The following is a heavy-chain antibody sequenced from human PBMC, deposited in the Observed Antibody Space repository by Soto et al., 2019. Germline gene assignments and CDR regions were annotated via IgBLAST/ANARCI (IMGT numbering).Heavy chain of an antibody. CDR3: ARLIGNSWLDS. Sequence: QVQLQQSGPGLVKPSQTLSLTCAISGDSVSSNDATWDWIRQSPSRGLEWLGRTYYRSRWQTDSAISVKXRXXXNXXPSNNQVSLQLNSVTPDDTAVYYCARLIGNSWLDSWGQGTLVTVSS. V-gene: IGHV6-1*01. D-gene: IGHD3-16*01. J-gene: IGHJ5*01. CDR2: TYYRSRWQT. CDR1: GDSVSSNDAT.